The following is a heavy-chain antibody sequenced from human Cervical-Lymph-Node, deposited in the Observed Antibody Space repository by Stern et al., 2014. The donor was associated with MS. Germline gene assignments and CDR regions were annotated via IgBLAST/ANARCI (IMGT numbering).Heavy chain of an antibody. CDR2: ISPKNGNS. V-gene: IGHV1-18*01. CDR3: ARGYYRYTGYVISRSDY. D-gene: IGHD5-12*01. CDR1: GYSFSSYA. J-gene: IGHJ4*02. Sequence: QVQLVQSGAEMKKPGASVKVSCRASGYSFSSYAITWVRQAPGQGLEWMGWISPKNGNSNYTQKLQGRVTLTTDTSTNTAYMELRSLRSDDTAVYYCARGYYRYTGYVISRSDYWGQGTLVAVSS.